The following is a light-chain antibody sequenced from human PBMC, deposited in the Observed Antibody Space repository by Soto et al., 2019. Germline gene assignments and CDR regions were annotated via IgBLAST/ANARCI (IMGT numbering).Light chain of an antibody. CDR3: SSYTGSSTPWV. V-gene: IGLV2-14*01. J-gene: IGLJ3*02. Sequence: QSALTQPASVSGSPGQSITISCTGTSSDVGGYNYVSWYQQHPGKAPKLIIYYVTNRPSGVSSRFSGSKSGNTASLTISGLQAEDEADYYCSSYTGSSTPWVFGGGTKLTVL. CDR1: SSDVGGYNY. CDR2: YVT.